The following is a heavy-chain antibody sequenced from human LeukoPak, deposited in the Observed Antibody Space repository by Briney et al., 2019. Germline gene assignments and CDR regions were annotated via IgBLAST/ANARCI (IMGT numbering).Heavy chain of an antibody. CDR3: ARELRRMTMVTTYGY. V-gene: IGHV1-2*02. Sequence: ASVKVSCKASGYTFTGYYMHWVRQAPGQGLEWMGWINPNSGGTNYAQKFQGRVTMTRDTSISTAYMELSRLRSDDTAVYYCARELRRMTMVTTYGYWGQGTLVTVSS. J-gene: IGHJ4*02. D-gene: IGHD4-17*01. CDR1: GYTFTGYY. CDR2: INPNSGGT.